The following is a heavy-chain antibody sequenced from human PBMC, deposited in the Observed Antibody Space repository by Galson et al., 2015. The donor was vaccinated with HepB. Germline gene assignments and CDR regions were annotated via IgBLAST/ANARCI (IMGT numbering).Heavy chain of an antibody. D-gene: IGHD3-22*01. CDR1: GFTFSSYA. CDR2: ISYDGSNK. CDR3: AREGSYYYDSSGYYQNWFDP. V-gene: IGHV3-30*04. Sequence: SLRLSCAASGFTFSSYAMHWVRQAPGKGLEWVAVISYDGSNKYYADSVKGRFTISRDNSKNTLYLQMNSLRAEDTAVYYCAREGSYYYDSSGYYQNWFDPWGQGTLVTVSS. J-gene: IGHJ5*02.